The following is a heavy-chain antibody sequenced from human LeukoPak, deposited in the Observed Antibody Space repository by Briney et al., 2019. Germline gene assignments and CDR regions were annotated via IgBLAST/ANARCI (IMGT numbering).Heavy chain of an antibody. D-gene: IGHD2-2*01. J-gene: IGHJ6*04. CDR1: GFTFSSYW. V-gene: IGHV3-74*03. CDR3: ARDRCSSTSCSLGFLDV. CDR2: IKSDGSDT. Sequence: GGSLRLSCAASGFTFSSYWMHWVRQAPGKGLVWVSRIKSDGSDTTYADSVKGRFTISRDNAKNTLYLQMNSLRAEDTAVYYCARDRCSSTSCSLGFLDVWGKGTTVTVSS.